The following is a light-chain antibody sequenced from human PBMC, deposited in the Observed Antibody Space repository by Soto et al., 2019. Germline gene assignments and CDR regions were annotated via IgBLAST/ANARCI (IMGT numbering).Light chain of an antibody. CDR2: KAC. CDR3: QQYKSSPFT. CDR1: QSISSW. V-gene: IGKV1-5*03. Sequence: DIQMTQSPSTLSASVGDRVTITCRASQSISSWLAWYQQKPGKAPKILIYKACSLWSGVPSRFSGGGSGTEFTLTISSLQPDDFATYYCQQYKSSPFTFSQGTKLEI. J-gene: IGKJ2*01.